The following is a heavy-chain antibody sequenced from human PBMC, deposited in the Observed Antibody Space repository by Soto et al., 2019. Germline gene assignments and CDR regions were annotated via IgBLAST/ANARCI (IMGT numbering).Heavy chain of an antibody. CDR3: ARAPWVEMARGGGPFDY. CDR2: IIPIFGTA. CDR1: GGTFSSYA. Sequence: QVQLVQSGAEVKKPGSSVKVSCKASGGTFSSYAISWVRQAPGQGLEWTGGIIPIFGTANYAQKFQGRVTITADESTSTAYMELSSLRSEDTAVYYCARAPWVEMARGGGPFDYWGQGTLVTVSS. J-gene: IGHJ4*02. V-gene: IGHV1-69*01. D-gene: IGHD2-15*01.